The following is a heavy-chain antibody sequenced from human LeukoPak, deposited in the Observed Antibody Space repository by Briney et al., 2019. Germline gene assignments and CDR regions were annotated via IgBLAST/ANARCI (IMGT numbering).Heavy chain of an antibody. CDR1: GYTFTSYG. Sequence: ASVKVSCKASGYTFTSYGISWVRQAPGQGLEWMGWISSYNGNTNYAQKLQGRVTMTTDTSTTTAYMELKSLRSDDTAVYYCGRALLGGSDIYTPFSYWGQGTLVTVSS. CDR2: ISSYNGNT. J-gene: IGHJ4*02. D-gene: IGHD3-10*01. CDR3: GRALLGGSDIYTPFSY. V-gene: IGHV1-18*01.